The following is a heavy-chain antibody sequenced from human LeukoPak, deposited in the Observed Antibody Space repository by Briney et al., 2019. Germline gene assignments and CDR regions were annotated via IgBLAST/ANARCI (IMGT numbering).Heavy chain of an antibody. J-gene: IGHJ4*02. CDR1: GFTFSTYA. Sequence: GGSLRLSCAVSGFTFSTYAMHWVRQAPGKGLEWVAAISYDGSLNYYADSVKGRFTISRDNSKNTLYLQVNSLRAEDTAVYYCARDTINYDILTGFRYWGQGTLVTVSS. CDR3: ARDTINYDILTGFRY. CDR2: ISYDGSLN. V-gene: IGHV3-30*03. D-gene: IGHD3-9*01.